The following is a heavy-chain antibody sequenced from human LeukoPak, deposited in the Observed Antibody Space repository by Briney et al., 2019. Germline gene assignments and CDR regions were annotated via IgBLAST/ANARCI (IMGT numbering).Heavy chain of an antibody. D-gene: IGHD6-19*01. J-gene: IGHJ1*01. Sequence: GGCLRLSCAASGFTFSTYAMHSVRQTPGKRLGHVSSITYDGGTTYYANSGKGRFTISRDNSKNTLYLQMGSLREEGMSVYYCARDEAGYSSDWGQGTLVTVSS. CDR3: ARDEAGYSSD. V-gene: IGHV3-64*01. CDR1: GFTFSTYA. CDR2: ITYDGGTT.